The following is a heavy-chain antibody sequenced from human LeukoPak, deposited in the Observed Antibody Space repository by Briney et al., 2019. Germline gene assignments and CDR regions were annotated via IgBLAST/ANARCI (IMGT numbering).Heavy chain of an antibody. CDR1: GGSFSGYY. CDR3: ARGGDYDILTGYFGHAFDI. V-gene: IGHV4-34*01. D-gene: IGHD3-9*01. Sequence: PSETLSLTCAVYGGSFSGYYWSWIRQPPGKGLEWIGEINHSGSTNYNPSLKSRVTISVDTSKNQFSLKLSSVTAADTAVYYCARGGDYDILTGYFGHAFDIWGQGTMVTVSS. CDR2: INHSGST. J-gene: IGHJ3*02.